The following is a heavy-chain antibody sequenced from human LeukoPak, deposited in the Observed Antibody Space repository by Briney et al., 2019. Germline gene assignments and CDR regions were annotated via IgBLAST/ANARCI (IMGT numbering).Heavy chain of an antibody. Sequence: SETLSLTCTVSGGSISSGGYYWSWIRQHPGKGLEWIGYIYYSGSTYYNPSLKGRVTISVDTSKNQFSLKLSSVTAADTAVYYCARDRWTYYDFWSGYYGQDAFDIWGQGTMVTVSS. D-gene: IGHD3-3*01. J-gene: IGHJ3*02. CDR2: IYYSGST. CDR3: ARDRWTYYDFWSGYYGQDAFDI. V-gene: IGHV4-31*03. CDR1: GGSISSGGYY.